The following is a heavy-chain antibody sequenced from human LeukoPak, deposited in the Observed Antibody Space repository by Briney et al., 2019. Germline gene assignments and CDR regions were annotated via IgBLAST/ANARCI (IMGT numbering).Heavy chain of an antibody. CDR3: ARGREGSWYPDY. V-gene: IGHV4-34*01. CDR1: GGSFSGYY. CDR2: IHHSGST. Sequence: SETLSLTCAVYGGSFSGYYWSWIRQPPGKGLEWIGEIHHSGSTNSNPSLKSRVTISVDTSKNQFSLKLSSVTAADTAVYYCARGREGSWYPDYWGQGTLVTVSS. D-gene: IGHD6-13*01. J-gene: IGHJ4*02.